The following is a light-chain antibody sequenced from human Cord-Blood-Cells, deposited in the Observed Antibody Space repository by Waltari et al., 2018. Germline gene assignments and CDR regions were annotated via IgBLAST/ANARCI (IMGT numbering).Light chain of an antibody. CDR3: QQYYSTPPT. J-gene: IGKJ1*01. CDR2: WAS. CDR1: PSVLYTSNNQNS. V-gene: IGKV4-1*01. Sequence: DIVMTQSPDSLAVSLGERATINCKSSPSVLYTSNNQNSLAWYQQKPGQPPKLLIYWASTRESGVPDRFSGSGSGTDFTLTISSLQAEDVAVYYCQQYYSTPPTFGQGTKVEIK.